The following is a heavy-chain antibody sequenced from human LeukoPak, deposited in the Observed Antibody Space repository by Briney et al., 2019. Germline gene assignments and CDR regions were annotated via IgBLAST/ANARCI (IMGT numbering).Heavy chain of an antibody. CDR3: AKDPTDFDSSGQTYFDY. CDR2: IETSGGST. V-gene: IGHV3-23*01. Sequence: GGSLRLSCAASGFTFSSYGMSWVRQAPGKGPEWVSAIETSGGSTHYADSVRGRFTISRDNSKNTLYLQMNSLRAEDTAVYYCAKDPTDFDSSGQTYFDYWGQGSLVTVSS. J-gene: IGHJ4*02. D-gene: IGHD3-22*01. CDR1: GFTFSSYG.